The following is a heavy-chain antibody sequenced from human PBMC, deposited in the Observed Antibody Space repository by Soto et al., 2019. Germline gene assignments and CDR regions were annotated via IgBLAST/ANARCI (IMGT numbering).Heavy chain of an antibody. CDR3: ARHDLLYSSSPEDPYYYYGMDV. CDR1: GYSFTSYW. V-gene: IGHV5-10-1*01. CDR2: IDPSESYT. Sequence: PGESLKISCKGSGYSFTSYWISWVRQMPGKGLEWRGRIDPSESYTNYSPSFQGHVTISADKSISTAYLQWSSLKASDTAMYYCARHDLLYSSSPEDPYYYYGMDVWGQGATVTVSS. D-gene: IGHD6-6*01. J-gene: IGHJ6*02.